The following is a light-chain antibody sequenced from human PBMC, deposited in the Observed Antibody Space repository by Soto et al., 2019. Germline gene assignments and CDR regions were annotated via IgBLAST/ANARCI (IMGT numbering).Light chain of an antibody. V-gene: IGLV2-14*03. Sequence: QSALTQPASVSGSPGQSITISCTGTSSDIGGYDYVSWYQHHPGKAPKLMIHDVTNRPSGVSNRFSGSKSGNTASLTISGLQAQHEADYYCSSYTRSSSRGVFGGGTKLTVL. CDR2: DVT. CDR3: SSYTRSSSRGV. J-gene: IGLJ2*01. CDR1: SSDIGGYDY.